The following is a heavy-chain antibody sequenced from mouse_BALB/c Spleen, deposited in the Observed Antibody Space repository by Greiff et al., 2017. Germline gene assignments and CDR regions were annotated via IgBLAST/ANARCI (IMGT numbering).Heavy chain of an antibody. CDR1: GYAFSSYW. J-gene: IGHJ1*01. CDR3: ESSDGVHFDV. Sequence: VQLQESGAELVRPGSSVKISCKASGYAFSSYWMNWVKQRPGQGLEWIGQIYPGDGDTNYNGKFKGKATLTADKSSSTAYMQLSSLTSEDSAVYYCESSDGVHFDVWGAGTTVTVSS. D-gene: IGHD2-3*01. CDR2: IYPGDGDT. V-gene: IGHV1-80*01.